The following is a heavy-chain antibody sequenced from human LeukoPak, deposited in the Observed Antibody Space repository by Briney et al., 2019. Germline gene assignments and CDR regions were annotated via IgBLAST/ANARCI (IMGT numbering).Heavy chain of an antibody. Sequence: PSETLSLTCAVYGGSFSGYYWSWIRQPPGKGLEWIGEINHSGSTNYNPSLKSRVTISVDTSKNQFSLKLSSVTAADTAVHYCARRGLTTVTRTSFDYWGQGTLVTVSS. CDR3: ARRGLTTVTRTSFDY. V-gene: IGHV4-34*01. J-gene: IGHJ4*02. D-gene: IGHD4-17*01. CDR1: GGSFSGYY. CDR2: INHSGST.